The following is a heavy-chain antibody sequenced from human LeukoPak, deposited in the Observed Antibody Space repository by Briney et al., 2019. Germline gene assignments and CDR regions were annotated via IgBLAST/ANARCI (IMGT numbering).Heavy chain of an antibody. V-gene: IGHV3-23*01. D-gene: IGHD3-10*01. Sequence: QPGGSLRLSCAASGFTFSNYAMSWVRQAPGKGLEWVSGISARADSTYYADSVKGRFTISRDNSKNTLYLQMNSLRAEDTAVYYCAKERPFFDSYGSGSYFWAFDYWGQGTLVTVSS. CDR1: GFTFSNYA. J-gene: IGHJ4*02. CDR2: ISARADST. CDR3: AKERPFFDSYGSGSYFWAFDY.